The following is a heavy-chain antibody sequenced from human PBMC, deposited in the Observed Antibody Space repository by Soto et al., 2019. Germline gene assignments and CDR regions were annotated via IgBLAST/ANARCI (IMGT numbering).Heavy chain of an antibody. Sequence: EVQLVESGGGLVQPGRSLRLSCAASGFTFDDYAMHWVRQAPGKGLEWVSGISWNSGSIGYADSVKGRFTISRDNAKNSLYLQMNSLGAEDTALYYCAKGVVAALSSVPNWFDPWGQGTLVTVSS. V-gene: IGHV3-9*01. CDR3: AKGVVAALSSVPNWFDP. J-gene: IGHJ5*02. CDR2: ISWNSGSI. CDR1: GFTFDDYA. D-gene: IGHD2-15*01.